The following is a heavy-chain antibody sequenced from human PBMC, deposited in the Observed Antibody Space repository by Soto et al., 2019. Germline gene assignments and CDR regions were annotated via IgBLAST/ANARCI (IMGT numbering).Heavy chain of an antibody. Sequence: SETLSLTCTFSGGSISGYYWSWIRQPAGKGLEWIGRMYNSERTNYNPSLKSRVTMSMDTSKNQFSLKLTSVTAADTAVYFCAREPLAHSYFDLWGQGTLVTVSS. J-gene: IGHJ4*02. CDR3: AREPLAHSYFDL. CDR1: GGSISGYY. V-gene: IGHV4-4*07. CDR2: MYNSERT.